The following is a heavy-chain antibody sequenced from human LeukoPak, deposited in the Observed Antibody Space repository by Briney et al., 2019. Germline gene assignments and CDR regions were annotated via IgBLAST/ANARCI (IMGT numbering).Heavy chain of an antibody. J-gene: IGHJ4*02. CDR3: ARGGITIFYTLFY. D-gene: IGHD3-9*01. CDR2: INHSGNT. V-gene: IGHV4-38-2*02. Sequence: SETLSLTCLVSGDSISSDYYWGWIRQSPGKGLEWIGSINHSGNTYYNPSLKRRVTLSVDTSKNQFSLRLNSVTAADAAVYYCARGGITIFYTLFYWGQGTLVTVSS. CDR1: GDSISSDYY.